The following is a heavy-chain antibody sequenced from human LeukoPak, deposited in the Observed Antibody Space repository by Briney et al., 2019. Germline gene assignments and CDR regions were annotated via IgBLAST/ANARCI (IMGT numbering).Heavy chain of an antibody. CDR1: GYTFTSYG. CDR2: ISAYNGNT. D-gene: IGHD2-21*02. Sequence: ASVKVSCKASGYTFTSYGISWVRQARGQGLEWMGWISAYNGNTNYAQKLQGRVTMTTDTSTSTAYMELRSLRSDDTAVYYCVRGMIVVVTAGLDYWGQGTLVTVSS. CDR3: VRGMIVVVTAGLDY. J-gene: IGHJ4*02. V-gene: IGHV1-18*01.